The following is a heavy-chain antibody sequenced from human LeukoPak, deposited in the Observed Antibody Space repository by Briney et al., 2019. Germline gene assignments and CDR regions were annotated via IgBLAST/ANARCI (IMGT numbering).Heavy chain of an antibody. Sequence: GRSLRLSCADSGFTVSSNYMSWVRQAPGKGLEWVSVIYSGDSTYYADSVKGRFTISRDNSKNTLYLQMNSLRAEDTAVYYCARDRDRSHAFDVWGQGSMVTVSS. J-gene: IGHJ3*01. CDR1: GFTVSSNY. D-gene: IGHD1-14*01. CDR2: IYSGDST. V-gene: IGHV3-53*01. CDR3: ARDRDRSHAFDV.